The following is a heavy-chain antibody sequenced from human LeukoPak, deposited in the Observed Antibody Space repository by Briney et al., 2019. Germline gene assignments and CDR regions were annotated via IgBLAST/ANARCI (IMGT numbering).Heavy chain of an antibody. CDR1: GFTFSSYG. J-gene: IGHJ5*02. CDR3: ARKAGTSWFDP. CDR2: IWYDGSNK. V-gene: IGHV3-33*01. Sequence: GGSLRLSCAASGFTFSSYGMHWVRQALGKGLEWVAVIWYDGSNKYYADSVKGRFTISRDNSKNTLYLQMNSLRAEDTAVYYCARKAGTSWFDPWGQGTLVTVSS. D-gene: IGHD6-19*01.